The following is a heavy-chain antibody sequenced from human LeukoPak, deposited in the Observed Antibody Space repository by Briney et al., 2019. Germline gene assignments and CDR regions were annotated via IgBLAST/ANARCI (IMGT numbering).Heavy chain of an antibody. CDR1: EYSFTSYW. V-gene: IGHV5-51*01. Sequence: GESLKISCKASEYSFTSYWIGWVRQMPGKGLEWMGIIYPGDSDTRYSPSFQGQVTISADKSISTAYLQWSSLKASDTAMYYCARQGQTRIEYGSGSYVYYGMDVWGQGTTVTVSS. CDR2: IYPGDSDT. J-gene: IGHJ6*02. D-gene: IGHD3-10*01. CDR3: ARQGQTRIEYGSGSYVYYGMDV.